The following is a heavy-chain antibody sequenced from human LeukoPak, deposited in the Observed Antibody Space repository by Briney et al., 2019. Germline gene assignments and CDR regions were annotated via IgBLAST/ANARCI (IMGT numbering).Heavy chain of an antibody. CDR3: AREVMDDFWSGYYGYYYYYMDV. CDR2: ISYEGSNK. Sequence: GGTLRLFCAASGFTFRIYAMHCVRQAPGKGLEEGAVISYEGSNKYYADSVKGRFTISRDNSKNRLYLQMNSLRAEDTAVYYCAREVMDDFWSGYYGYYYYYMDVWGKGTTVTVSS. CDR1: GFTFRIYA. V-gene: IGHV3-30*04. D-gene: IGHD3-3*01. J-gene: IGHJ6*03.